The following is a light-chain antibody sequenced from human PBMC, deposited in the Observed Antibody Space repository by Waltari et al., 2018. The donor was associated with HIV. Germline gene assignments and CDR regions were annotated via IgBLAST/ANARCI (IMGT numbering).Light chain of an antibody. V-gene: IGKV2-28*01. CDR2: LGS. Sequence: DIVMTQSPLSLPVTPGEPASISCRSSQCLLHSNGYNCLDWYLQKPGQSPQLLIYLGSNRASGVPDRFSGSGSGTDFTLKISRVEAEDVGVYYCMQALQTPRTFGQGTKVEIK. CDR3: MQALQTPRT. J-gene: IGKJ1*01. CDR1: QCLLHSNGYNC.